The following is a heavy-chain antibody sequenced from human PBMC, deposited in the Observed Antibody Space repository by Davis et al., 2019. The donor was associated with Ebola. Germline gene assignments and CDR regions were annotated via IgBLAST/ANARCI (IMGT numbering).Heavy chain of an antibody. CDR1: GYTFTGYY. Sequence: ASVKVSCKASGYTFTGYYMHWVRQAPGQGLEWMGWINPNSGGTNYAQKFQGRVTMTRDTSISTAYMELSRLRSDDTAVYYCARALPVFGGAHRGMDVWGQGTTVTVSS. CDR3: ARALPVFGGAHRGMDV. CDR2: INPNSGGT. V-gene: IGHV1-2*02. D-gene: IGHD3-3*01. J-gene: IGHJ6*02.